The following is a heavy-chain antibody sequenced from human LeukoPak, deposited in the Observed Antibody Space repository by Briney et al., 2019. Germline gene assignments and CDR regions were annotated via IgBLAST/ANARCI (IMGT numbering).Heavy chain of an antibody. Sequence: SQTLSLTCAISGDSVSSNSAAWNWIRQSPSRGLEWLGRTYYRSKWYNDYAVSVKSLITINPDTSKNQFSLQLNSVTPEDTAVYYCARATGYYSGYDLADNWFDPWGQGTLVTVSS. V-gene: IGHV6-1*01. CDR1: GDSVSSNSAA. CDR2: TYYRSKWYN. CDR3: ARATGYYSGYDLADNWFDP. D-gene: IGHD5-12*01. J-gene: IGHJ5*02.